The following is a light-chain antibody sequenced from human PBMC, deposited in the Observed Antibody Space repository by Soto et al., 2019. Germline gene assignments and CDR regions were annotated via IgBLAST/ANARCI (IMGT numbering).Light chain of an antibody. V-gene: IGLV2-14*01. Sequence: QSALTQPASVSGSPGQSITISCTGTSSDVGGYNYVSWYQQHPGKAPKLMIYDVSNRPSGVSNRFSGSKSGNTASLTISGLQAEDEADYYCRSYTSSRGYVVFGGGTKVTVL. CDR2: DVS. CDR1: SSDVGGYNY. J-gene: IGLJ2*01. CDR3: RSYTSSRGYVV.